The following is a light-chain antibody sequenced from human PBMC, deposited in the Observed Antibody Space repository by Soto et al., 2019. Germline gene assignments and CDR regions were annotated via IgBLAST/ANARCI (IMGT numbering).Light chain of an antibody. CDR1: QSVKNSY. CDR3: EQYDGSPRT. J-gene: IGKJ1*01. V-gene: IGKV3-20*01. CDR2: GVS. Sequence: EIVLTQSPGTLSLSPGERATLSCRASQSVKNSYLAWYQQKPGQSPRLVIYGVSNRATGTPNRFSGGGFGTDFTLTISRLEPEDFAVYYCEQYDGSPRTFGQGTTVEIK.